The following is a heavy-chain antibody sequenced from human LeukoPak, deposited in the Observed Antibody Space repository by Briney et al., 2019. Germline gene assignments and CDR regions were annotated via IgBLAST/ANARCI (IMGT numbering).Heavy chain of an antibody. CDR3: AKSQDGGRLFHFDY. CDR2: ISGSGGRT. Sequence: GGSLRLSCAASGFTFSSYAMSWVRQAPGKGLEWVSVISGSGGRTYSADSVKGRFTISRDNSKNTLYLQMNGLRAEDTAVYFCAKSQDGGRLFHFDYWGQGTLVTVSS. D-gene: IGHD1-26*01. V-gene: IGHV3-23*01. CDR1: GFTFSSYA. J-gene: IGHJ4*02.